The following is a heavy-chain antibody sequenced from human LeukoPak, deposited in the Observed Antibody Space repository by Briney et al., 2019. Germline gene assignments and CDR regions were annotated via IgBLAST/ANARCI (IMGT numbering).Heavy chain of an antibody. CDR1: GGSFSGYY. CDR3: ARTGSVTGVTYYDFWSGYYNDY. J-gene: IGHJ4*02. CDR2: INHSGST. V-gene: IGHV4-34*01. Sequence: PSETLSLTCAVYGGSFSGYYWSWIRQPPGKGLEWIGEINHSGSTNYNPSLKSRVTISVDTSKNQFSLKLSSVTAADTAVYYCARTGSVTGVTYYDFWSGYYNDYWGQGTLVTVSS. D-gene: IGHD3-3*01.